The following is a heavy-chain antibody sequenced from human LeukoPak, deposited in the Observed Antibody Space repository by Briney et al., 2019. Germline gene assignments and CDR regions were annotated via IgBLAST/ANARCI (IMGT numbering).Heavy chain of an antibody. CDR1: GYTFSGTGWY. CDR3: ARDGPAQMVDFDY. V-gene: IGHV1-2*02. CDR2: IYPYTGAT. Sequence: ASVKVSCKASGYTFSGTGWYLYWLRQAPGQALECMGWIYPYTGATHYAQKFQGRVAMTRDTSISTAYMELSRLRPDDTAVYYCARDGPAQMVDFDYWGQGTLVTVSS. D-gene: IGHD3-10*01. J-gene: IGHJ4*02.